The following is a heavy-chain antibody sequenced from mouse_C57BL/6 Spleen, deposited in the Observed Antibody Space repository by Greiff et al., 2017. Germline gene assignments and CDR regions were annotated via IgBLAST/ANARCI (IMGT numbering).Heavy chain of an antibody. V-gene: IGHV1-42*01. CDR1: GYSFTGYY. J-gene: IGHJ3*01. CDR3: ARSGDGSPFAY. D-gene: IGHD2-3*01. Sequence: EVQGVESGPELVKPGASVKISCKASGYSFTGYYMNWVKQSPEKSLEWIGEINPSTGGTTYNQKFKAKATLTVDKSSSTAYMQLKSLTSEDSAVYYCARSGDGSPFAYWGQGTLVTVSA. CDR2: INPSTGGT.